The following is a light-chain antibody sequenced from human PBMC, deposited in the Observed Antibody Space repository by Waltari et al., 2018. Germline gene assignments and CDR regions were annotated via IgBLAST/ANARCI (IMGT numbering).Light chain of an antibody. V-gene: IGKV1-5*03. J-gene: IGKJ4*01. CDR2: KAS. CDR3: QQYNSYSLLT. Sequence: IEMTQSPSTLSASVADRVTVTCRASQSISNWLAWYQQKPVKVPKLLIDKASTLESGVPSRFSGSGSGTEFTLTISSLQPDDFATYYCQQYNSYSLLTFGGGTKVEIK. CDR1: QSISNW.